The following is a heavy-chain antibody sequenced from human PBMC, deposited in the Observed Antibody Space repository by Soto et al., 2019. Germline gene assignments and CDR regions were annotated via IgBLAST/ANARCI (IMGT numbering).Heavy chain of an antibody. J-gene: IGHJ6*02. CDR3: VREGVYCSSTSCYPF. CDR1: GGSITSGNYY. CDR2: IYYSGST. Sequence: PSETLSLTCTVSGGSITSGNYYWSWIRQHPGKGLEWIGYIYYSGSTYYNPSLKSRVAISIDTSKNHFSLRLSSVTAADTAVYYCVREGVYCSSTSCYPFWGQGPTVTVSS. D-gene: IGHD2-2*01. V-gene: IGHV4-31*03.